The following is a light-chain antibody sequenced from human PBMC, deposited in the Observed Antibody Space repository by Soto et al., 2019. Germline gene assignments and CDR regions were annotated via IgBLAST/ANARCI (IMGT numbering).Light chain of an antibody. Sequence: DIQRTQSPSTLYASVGVRVSISCRASQSRDNWLAWYQQKPGEAPKLLVSDASNLESVVSSRFTSSGSGTEFTLTISSLQPDDLAPYYCQQSSRYLYTFGQGTKLEIQ. CDR3: QQSSRYLYT. V-gene: IGKV1-5*01. CDR2: DAS. CDR1: QSRDNW. J-gene: IGKJ2*01.